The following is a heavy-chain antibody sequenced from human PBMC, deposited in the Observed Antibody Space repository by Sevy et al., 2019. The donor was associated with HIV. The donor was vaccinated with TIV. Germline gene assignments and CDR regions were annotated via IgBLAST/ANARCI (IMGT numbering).Heavy chain of an antibody. Sequence: GGSLRLSCTASGFRFNIYEMNWVRQAPGKGLEWVSYISSSGSPIYYADSVKGRFTISRDNAKSSLYLQMNSLRAEDTAVYYCVRGMAMIIYDWGQGTLVTVSS. V-gene: IGHV3-48*03. CDR2: ISSSGSPI. D-gene: IGHD5-12*01. CDR3: VRGMAMIIYD. J-gene: IGHJ4*02. CDR1: GFRFNIYE.